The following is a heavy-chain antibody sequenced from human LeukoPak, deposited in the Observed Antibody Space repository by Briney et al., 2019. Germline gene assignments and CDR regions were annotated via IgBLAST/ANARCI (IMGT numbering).Heavy chain of an antibody. Sequence: ASVKVSCKASGYTFTYYYMHWVRQAPGQGLEWMAIINTSGGSTNYAQKCQGRLTVTRDTSTSTVYMELSSLRSEDTAVYYCARPLTSAAGSYEFVYWGQGTPVTVSS. D-gene: IGHD6-13*01. V-gene: IGHV1-46*01. CDR1: GYTFTYYY. J-gene: IGHJ4*02. CDR2: INTSGGST. CDR3: ARPLTSAAGSYEFVY.